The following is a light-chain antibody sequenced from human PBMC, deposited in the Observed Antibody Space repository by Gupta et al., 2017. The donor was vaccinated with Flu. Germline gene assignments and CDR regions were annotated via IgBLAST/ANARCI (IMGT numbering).Light chain of an antibody. CDR1: QSVNNNL. CDR2: GAS. J-gene: IGKJ2*01. CDR3: QQYGISAYT. V-gene: IGKV3-20*01. Sequence: EIVLTQQPGALSSSPGERATIPCRTSQSVNNNLLTWYQQKPGQAPRLLIYGASSRATGIPDRFSGSGSGTDFTLTIRRLEPEDFAVYYCQQYGISAYTFGQGTKLEIK.